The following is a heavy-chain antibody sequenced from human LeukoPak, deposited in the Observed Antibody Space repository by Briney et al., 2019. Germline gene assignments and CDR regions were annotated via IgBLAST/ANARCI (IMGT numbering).Heavy chain of an antibody. J-gene: IGHJ4*02. CDR3: ARDEHGSGSYYNFDY. Sequence: GGSLRLSCAASGFTFSSAAMTWVRQAPGKGLEWVSSISSGSVYIYYADSVKGRFTISRDNAKSSLYLQMNSLRAEDTAVYYCARDEHGSGSYYNFDYWGQGTLVTVSS. D-gene: IGHD3-10*01. CDR2: ISSGSVYI. CDR1: GFTFSSAA. V-gene: IGHV3-21*01.